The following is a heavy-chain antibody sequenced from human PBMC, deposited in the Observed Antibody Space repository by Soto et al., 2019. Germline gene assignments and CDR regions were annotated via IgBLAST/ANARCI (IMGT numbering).Heavy chain of an antibody. Sequence: TSETLSLTCTVSGGSISSYYWSWIRQPPGKGLEWIGYIYYSGSTNYNPSLKSRVTISVDTSKNQFSLKLSSVTAADTAVYYCARGGSSSGSVYYYYMDVWGKGTTVPVSS. CDR2: IYYSGST. D-gene: IGHD6-6*01. J-gene: IGHJ6*03. CDR3: ARGGSSSGSVYYYYMDV. V-gene: IGHV4-59*01. CDR1: GGSISSYY.